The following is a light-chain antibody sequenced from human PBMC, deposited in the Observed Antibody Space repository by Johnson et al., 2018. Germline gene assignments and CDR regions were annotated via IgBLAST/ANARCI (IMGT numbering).Light chain of an antibody. Sequence: QSVLTQPPSVSAAPGQKVTISCSGSSSNIGNNYVSWYQQLPGTAPKPLIYENNKRPSGIPARFSGSKSGTSATLGITGLQTGDEADYYCGTWDSSLSAGNVFGTGTKVTVL. J-gene: IGLJ1*01. CDR1: SSNIGNNY. CDR3: GTWDSSLSAGNV. V-gene: IGLV1-51*02. CDR2: ENN.